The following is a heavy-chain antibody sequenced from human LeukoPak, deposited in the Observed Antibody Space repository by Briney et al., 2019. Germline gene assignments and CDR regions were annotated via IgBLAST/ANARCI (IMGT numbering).Heavy chain of an antibody. CDR2: ISGSGGST. V-gene: IGHV3-23*01. CDR1: GFTVSYNY. J-gene: IGHJ4*02. CDR3: AKDWHGHDY. Sequence: PGGSLRLSCAASGFTVSYNYMSWVRQAPGKGLEWVSVISGSGGSTYYADSVKGRFTISRDNSKNTLYLQMNSLRAEDTAVYYCAKDWHGHDYWGQGTLVTVSS.